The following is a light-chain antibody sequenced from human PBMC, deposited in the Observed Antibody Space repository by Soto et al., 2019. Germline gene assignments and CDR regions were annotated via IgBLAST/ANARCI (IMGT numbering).Light chain of an antibody. CDR3: LQYQIYPLT. Sequence: DIQMTQSPSTLSASIGDRVTFTCRASQSIGRELAWYQQKPGKAPKLLTYKASSLEGGVPSTFSGSGSGTEVSLTVSSLQPDDFATYYCLQYQIYPLTFGGWTKVESK. J-gene: IGKJ4*01. CDR1: QSIGRE. CDR2: KAS. V-gene: IGKV1-5*03.